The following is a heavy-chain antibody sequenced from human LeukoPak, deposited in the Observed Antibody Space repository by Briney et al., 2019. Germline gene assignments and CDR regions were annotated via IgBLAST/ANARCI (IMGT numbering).Heavy chain of an antibody. J-gene: IGHJ4*02. CDR3: AKVSSSGWYYFDY. V-gene: IGHV3-9*01. Sequence: PGRSLRLSCAASGFTFDDYAMHWVRHAPGKGLEWVSGISWNSGSIAYADSVKGRFTISRDNAKNSLYLQMNSLRAEDTALYYCAKVSSSGWYYFDYWGQGTLVTVSS. D-gene: IGHD6-19*01. CDR2: ISWNSGSI. CDR1: GFTFDDYA.